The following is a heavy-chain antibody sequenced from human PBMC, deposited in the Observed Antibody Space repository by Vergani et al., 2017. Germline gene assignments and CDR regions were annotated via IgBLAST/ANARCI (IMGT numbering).Heavy chain of an antibody. CDR1: GFTFNHYA. D-gene: IGHD5-12*01. CDR2: ISGSAGST. J-gene: IGHJ6*02. V-gene: IGHV3-23*01. CDR3: AKANPRNSGYDYLYYYHAMDV. Sequence: EVQLLESGGDLVQPGGSLRLSCAASGFTFNHYAMNWVRQAPGQGLEWVSGISGSAGSTYYAGSVKGRFTISRDSSKNTLYLQMNSLSAGDTAVYYCAKANPRNSGYDYLYYYHAMDVWGQGTTVAVSS.